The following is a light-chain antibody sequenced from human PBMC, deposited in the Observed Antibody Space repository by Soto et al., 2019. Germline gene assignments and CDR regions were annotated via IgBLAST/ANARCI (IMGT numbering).Light chain of an antibody. CDR3: SSYTSRNTLV. V-gene: IGLV2-14*01. Sequence: QPALTQPASVSGSPGQSITISCTGTSSDVGSYNFVSWYQQHPGKAPKLMVYEVSNRPSGVSNRFSGSKIDNTASLTISGLQAEDEGDYYCSSYTSRNTLVFGGGTKLTVL. CDR1: SSDVGSYNF. J-gene: IGLJ2*01. CDR2: EVS.